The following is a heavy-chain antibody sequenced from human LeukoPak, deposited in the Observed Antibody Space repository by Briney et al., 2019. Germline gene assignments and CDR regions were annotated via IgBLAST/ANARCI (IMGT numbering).Heavy chain of an antibody. Sequence: PGGSLRLSCAASGFTFSSYTMSWVRQAPGKGLEWLSAINNRGSSTYYAGSVKDRFTISRDNSENTLYLQMNSLTVDDTAVYFCAKERQTGDYFTSDYWGQGTLVTVSS. J-gene: IGHJ4*02. D-gene: IGHD4-17*01. V-gene: IGHV3-23*01. CDR3: AKERQTGDYFTSDY. CDR1: GFTFSSYT. CDR2: INNRGSST.